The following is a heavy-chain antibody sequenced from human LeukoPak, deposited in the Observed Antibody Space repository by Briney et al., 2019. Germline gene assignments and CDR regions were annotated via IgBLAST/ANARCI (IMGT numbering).Heavy chain of an antibody. CDR3: ARFPVYYYYMDV. V-gene: IGHV4-4*07. Sequence: SETLSLTCSVSGGSVTSYYWSWFRQPAGKTLEWIGQIHVDGTTNYNPSLKSRVTISVDTSKNQFSLKLSSVTAADTAVYYCARFPVYYYYMDVWGKGTTVTVSS. J-gene: IGHJ6*03. CDR2: IHVDGTT. CDR1: GGSVTSYY.